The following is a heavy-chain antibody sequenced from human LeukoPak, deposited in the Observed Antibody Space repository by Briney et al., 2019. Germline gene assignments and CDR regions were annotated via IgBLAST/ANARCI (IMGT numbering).Heavy chain of an antibody. Sequence: GGSLRLSCAASGFTFDDYTMHWVRQAPGKGLEWVSLISWDGGSTYYADSVKGRFTISRDNSKNSLYLQMNSLRTGDTALYYCAKDMKDSSGLAFTGFDYWGQGTLVTVSS. CDR2: ISWDGGST. D-gene: IGHD3-22*01. CDR3: AKDMKDSSGLAFTGFDY. V-gene: IGHV3-43*01. J-gene: IGHJ4*02. CDR1: GFTFDDYT.